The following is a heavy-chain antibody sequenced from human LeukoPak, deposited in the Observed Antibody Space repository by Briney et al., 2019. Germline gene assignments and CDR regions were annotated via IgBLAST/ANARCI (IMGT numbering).Heavy chain of an antibody. CDR3: ARDYGSGSPFDY. V-gene: IGHV1-18*01. D-gene: IGHD3-10*01. J-gene: IGHJ4*02. Sequence: ASVTVSCTASGYTFTSYGISWVRQAPGQGLEWMGWISAYNGNTNYAQKLQGRVTMTTDTSTSTAYMELRSLRSDDTAVYYCARDYGSGSPFDYWGQGTLVTVSS. CDR2: ISAYNGNT. CDR1: GYTFTSYG.